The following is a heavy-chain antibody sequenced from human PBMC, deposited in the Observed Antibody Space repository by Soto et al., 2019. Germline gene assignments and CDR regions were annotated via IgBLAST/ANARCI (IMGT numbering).Heavy chain of an antibody. Sequence: QAQLVESGGGLVKPGGSLRLSCAASGFTFSDYFMSWIRQAPGKGLEWVSYISTTSSFTNYADSVKGRFTTSRDNAKNSLYLQMNSLRVDDTAVYYCARGHCSGGSCYETWGQGTLVAVSS. CDR1: GFTFSDYF. J-gene: IGHJ4*02. V-gene: IGHV3-11*05. CDR3: ARGHCSGGSCYET. CDR2: ISTTSSFT. D-gene: IGHD2-15*01.